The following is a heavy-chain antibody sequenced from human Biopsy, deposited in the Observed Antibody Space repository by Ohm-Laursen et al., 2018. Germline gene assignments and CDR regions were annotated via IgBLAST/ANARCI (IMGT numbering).Heavy chain of an antibody. Sequence: SDTLSLTCIVSGDSISSYYWSWIRQPPGKGLQWIGYVYYTGSTDYNPSLQSRVTISVDRSKNHFSLELSSVTAADTAVYYCARVGVGAPSIDYFDSWGQGALVTVSS. CDR2: VYYTGST. J-gene: IGHJ4*02. CDR1: GDSISSYY. V-gene: IGHV4-59*07. CDR3: ARVGVGAPSIDYFDS. D-gene: IGHD1-26*01.